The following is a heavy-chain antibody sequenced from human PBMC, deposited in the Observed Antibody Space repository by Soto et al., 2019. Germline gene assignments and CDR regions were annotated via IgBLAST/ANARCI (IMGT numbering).Heavy chain of an antibody. J-gene: IGHJ6*02. CDR3: AGAPRYFSGWYQTTYFYSGMDV. D-gene: IGHD6-19*01. Sequence: GXPVKLDWKAAGEGYSRYLISWVRQNQIQGLEWMGGIIPIFGTANYSQKFQGRVTITADESTSTAYMELSSLRSEDTAVYYCAGAPRYFSGWYQTTYFYSGMDVSAEATTVT. CDR1: GEGYSRYL. CDR2: IIPIFGTA. V-gene: IGHV1-69*01.